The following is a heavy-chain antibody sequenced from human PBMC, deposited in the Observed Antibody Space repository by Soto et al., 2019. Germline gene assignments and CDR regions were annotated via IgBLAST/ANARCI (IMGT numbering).Heavy chain of an antibody. CDR1: GGSISSYY. J-gene: IGHJ6*03. Sequence: SETLSLTCTVSGGSISSYYWSWIRQPPGKGLEWIGYIYYSGSTNYNPSLKSRVTISVDTSKNQFSLKLSSVTAADTAVYYCARLSPSQYYDFWSGYPTTYYYYMDVWGKGTTVTVSS. V-gene: IGHV4-59*08. CDR3: ARLSPSQYYDFWSGYPTTYYYYMDV. D-gene: IGHD3-3*01. CDR2: IYYSGST.